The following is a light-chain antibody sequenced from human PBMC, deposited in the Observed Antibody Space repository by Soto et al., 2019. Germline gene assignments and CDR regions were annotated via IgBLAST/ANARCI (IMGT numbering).Light chain of an antibody. Sequence: EIVLTQSPGTLSLSPGERATLSCRASQSVSSSFLAWYQQKPGQAPRLLIYGASSRATGIPDRFSGSGSGTNFTLTLTRREPEVLPVYYCQQYGSSPPRTFGQGTKVE. J-gene: IGKJ1*01. CDR3: QQYGSSPPRT. V-gene: IGKV3-20*01. CDR1: QSVSSSF. CDR2: GAS.